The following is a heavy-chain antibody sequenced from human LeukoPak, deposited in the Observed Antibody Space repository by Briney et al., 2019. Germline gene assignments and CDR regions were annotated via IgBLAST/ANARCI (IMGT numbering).Heavy chain of an antibody. Sequence: ASVKVSCKASGYTFTGYYMHWVRQAPGQGLEWMGWINPNSGGTNYAQKFQGRVTMTRDTSISTAYMELSRLRSDDTAVYYCARDYGGYGVVAATFSDPYFDYWGQGTLVTVSS. CDR2: INPNSGGT. CDR3: ARDYGGYGVVAATFSDPYFDY. V-gene: IGHV1-2*02. CDR1: GYTFTGYY. D-gene: IGHD2-15*01. J-gene: IGHJ4*02.